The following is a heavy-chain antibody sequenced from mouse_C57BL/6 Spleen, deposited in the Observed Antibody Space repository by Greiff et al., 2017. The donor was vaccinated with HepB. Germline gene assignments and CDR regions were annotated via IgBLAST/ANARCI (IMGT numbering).Heavy chain of an antibody. CDR1: GYAFSSYW. Sequence: QVQLKQSGAELVKPGASVKISCKASGYAFSSYWMNWVKQRPGKGLEWIGQIYPGDGDTNYNGKFKGKATLTADKSSSTAYMQLSSLTSEDSAVYFCARRGGYPYAMDYWGQGTSVTVSS. J-gene: IGHJ4*01. D-gene: IGHD2-2*01. CDR2: IYPGDGDT. CDR3: ARRGGYPYAMDY. V-gene: IGHV1-80*01.